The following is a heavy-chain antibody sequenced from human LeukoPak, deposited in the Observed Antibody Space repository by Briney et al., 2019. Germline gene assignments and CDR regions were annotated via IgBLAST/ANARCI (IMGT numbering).Heavy chain of an antibody. CDR3: ARIVLVVYANDY. CDR1: GYTFTSYG. Sequence: ASVKVSCKASGYTFTSYGISWVRQAPGQGLEWMGWISAYNGNTNYAQKLHGRVTITTDTSTSTAYMELRSPRTDDTAADYCARIVLVVYANDYWGQGTLVTVSS. V-gene: IGHV1-18*01. J-gene: IGHJ4*02. CDR2: ISAYNGNT. D-gene: IGHD2-8*01.